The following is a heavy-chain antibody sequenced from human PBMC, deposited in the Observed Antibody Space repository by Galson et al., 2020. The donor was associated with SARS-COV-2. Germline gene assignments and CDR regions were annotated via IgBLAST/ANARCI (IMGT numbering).Heavy chain of an antibody. CDR1: GFTFSSYA. CDR3: ARPLSGSYYSPTDY. J-gene: IGHJ4*02. D-gene: IGHD1-26*01. CDR2: ISYDGSNK. V-gene: IGHV3-30*04. Sequence: GGSLRLSCAASGFTFSSYAMHWVRQAPGKGLEWVAVISYDGSNKYYADSVKGRFTISRDNSKNTLYLQMNSLRAEDTAVYYCARPLSGSYYSPTDYWGQGTLVTVSS.